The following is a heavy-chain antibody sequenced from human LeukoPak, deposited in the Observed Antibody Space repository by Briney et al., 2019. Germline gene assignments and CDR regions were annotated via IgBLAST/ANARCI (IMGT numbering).Heavy chain of an antibody. CDR2: IYYSGST. J-gene: IGHJ4*02. Sequence: SETLSLTCTVSGGSISSSSYYWGWIRQPPGKGLEWIGSIYYSGSTYYNPSLKSRVTISVDTSKNQFSLKLSSVTAADTAVNYCASITAMGARSFDYWGQGTLVTVSS. V-gene: IGHV4-39*07. CDR1: GGSISSSSYY. D-gene: IGHD5-18*01. CDR3: ASITAMGARSFDY.